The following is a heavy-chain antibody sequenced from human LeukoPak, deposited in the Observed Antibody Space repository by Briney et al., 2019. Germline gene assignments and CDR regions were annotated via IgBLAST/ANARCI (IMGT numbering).Heavy chain of an antibody. V-gene: IGHV3-11*01. J-gene: IGHJ4*02. Sequence: GGSLRLSCAASGFTFSDHYMSWIRQAPGKGLEWVSYITSSGRIIYYADSVGGRFTFSSTIARNSLYLKRNSWKAEATAVYTFASRTTGYWDQGTLVTVSA. CDR2: ITSSGRII. CDR1: GFTFSDHY. CDR3: ASRTTGY. D-gene: IGHD1-14*01.